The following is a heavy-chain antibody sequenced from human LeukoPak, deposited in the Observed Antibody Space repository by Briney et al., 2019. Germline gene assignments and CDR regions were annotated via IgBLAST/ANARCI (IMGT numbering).Heavy chain of an antibody. CDR3: ARAIQLWPGAFDI. CDR1: GFTLSSYS. D-gene: IGHD5-18*01. J-gene: IGHJ3*02. Sequence: PGGSLRLSCAASGFTLSSYSMNGVRQAPGKGLEGFSSISSSSSYIYYADSVKGRFTISRDNAKNSLYLQMNSLRAEDTAVYYCARAIQLWPGAFDIWGQGTMVTVSS. CDR2: ISSSSSYI. V-gene: IGHV3-21*01.